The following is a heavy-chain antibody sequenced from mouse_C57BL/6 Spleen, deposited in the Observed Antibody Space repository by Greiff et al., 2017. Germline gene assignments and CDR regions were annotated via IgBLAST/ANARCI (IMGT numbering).Heavy chain of an antibody. J-gene: IGHJ1*03. V-gene: IGHV5-9-1*02. CDR1: GFTFSSYA. CDR2: ISSGGGYI. D-gene: IGHD1-1*01. Sequence: EVQVVESGAGLVKPGGSLKLSCAASGFTFSSYAMSWVRQTPEKRLEWVAYISSGGGYIYYAATVKGRFTISRDNARNNLYLQMSSLKSEDTAMYYCTRITTVVARWYFDVWGTGTTVTVSS. CDR3: TRITTVVARWYFDV.